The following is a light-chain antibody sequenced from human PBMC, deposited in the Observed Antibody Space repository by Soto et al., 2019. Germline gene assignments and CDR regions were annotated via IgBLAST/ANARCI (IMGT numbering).Light chain of an antibody. CDR3: QQYGVTPPNT. Sequence: EIVLTQSPGTLSLSPGERATLSCRASQIVSSTYLAWFQQKPRQAPRLLIYGASTRATGIPDRFSGSGSGTDFTLTISGLEPEDFALYYCQQYGVTPPNTFGGGTKVEV. CDR1: QIVSSTY. J-gene: IGKJ4*01. V-gene: IGKV3-20*01. CDR2: GAS.